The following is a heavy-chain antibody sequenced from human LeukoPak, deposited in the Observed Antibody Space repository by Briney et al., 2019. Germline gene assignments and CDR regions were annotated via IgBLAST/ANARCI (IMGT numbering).Heavy chain of an antibody. Sequence: GGSLRLSCAASGFTVSNNDMTWVRQAPGKGLEWVSVVYSGGRTDYADSVKGRFTISRDNFKNTLYLQMNSLRAEDTAVYYCARAFPYGSGSYPYSLWGQGTLVTVSS. CDR2: VYSGGRT. CDR1: GFTVSNND. CDR3: ARAFPYGSGSYPYSL. J-gene: IGHJ4*02. D-gene: IGHD3-10*01. V-gene: IGHV3-66*01.